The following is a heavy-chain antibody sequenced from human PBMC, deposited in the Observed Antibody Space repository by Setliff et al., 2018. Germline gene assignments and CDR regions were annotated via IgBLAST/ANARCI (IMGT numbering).Heavy chain of an antibody. CDR1: GYTFTSYY. CDR3: ATEKFPGDWGDY. J-gene: IGHJ4*02. V-gene: IGHV1-69*10. Sequence: SVKVSCKATGYTFTSYYMHWVRQAPGQGLEWMGGIIPILGIANYAQKFQGRVTITADKSTSTAYMEVTSLRSDDTAVYYCATEKFPGDWGDYWGQGTLVTVSS. D-gene: IGHD2-21*01. CDR2: IIPILGIA.